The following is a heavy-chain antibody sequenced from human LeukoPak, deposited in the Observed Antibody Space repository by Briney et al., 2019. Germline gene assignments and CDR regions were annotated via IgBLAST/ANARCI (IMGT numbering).Heavy chain of an antibody. CDR2: NSGST. CDR3: ARGRGYGGNYLRAFDI. Sequence: SETLSLTCTVSGGSIGSYFWSWIRQPPGKGLEWIGYNSGSTNYNPSLKNRVTISVEKSKNQLSLKLSSVTAADTAMYFCARGRGYGGNYLRAFDIWGQGTMVTVSS. CDR1: GGSIGSYF. D-gene: IGHD1-26*01. V-gene: IGHV4-59*08. J-gene: IGHJ3*02.